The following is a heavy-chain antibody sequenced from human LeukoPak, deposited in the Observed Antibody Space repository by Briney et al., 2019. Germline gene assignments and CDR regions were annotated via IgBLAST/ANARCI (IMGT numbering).Heavy chain of an antibody. Sequence: KPSETLSLTCTVSGGSISSSSYYWGWIRQPPGKGLEWIGSIYYSGSTYHNPSLKSRVTISVDTSKNQFSLKLSSVTAADTAVYYCARESPKLLWFGELLAPFDYWGQGTLVTVSS. J-gene: IGHJ4*02. V-gene: IGHV4-39*07. CDR2: IYYSGST. CDR1: GGSISSSSYY. D-gene: IGHD3-10*01. CDR3: ARESPKLLWFGELLAPFDY.